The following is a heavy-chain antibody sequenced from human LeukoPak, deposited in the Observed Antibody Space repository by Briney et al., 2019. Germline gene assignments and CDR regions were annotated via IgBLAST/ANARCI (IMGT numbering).Heavy chain of an antibody. CDR2: ISAYNGKT. V-gene: IGHV1-18*01. CDR3: ARVMSDYYYYYMDV. J-gene: IGHJ6*03. Sequence: ASVKVSCKASGYTFTSYGISWVRQAPGQGLEWMGWISAYNGKTNYAQKLQGRVTMTTDTSTSTAYMELRSLRSDDTAVYYCARVMSDYYYYYMDVWGKGTTVTVSS. CDR1: GYTFTSYG. D-gene: IGHD3-10*02.